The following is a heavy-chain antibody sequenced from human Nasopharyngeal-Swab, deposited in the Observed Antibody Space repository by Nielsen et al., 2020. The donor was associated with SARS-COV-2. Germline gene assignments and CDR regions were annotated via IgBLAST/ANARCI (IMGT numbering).Heavy chain of an antibody. CDR2: MSYDGSNK. V-gene: IGHV3-30-3*01. CDR3: ARTDSSGYYPVTYYYYGMDV. J-gene: IGHJ6*02. Sequence: WIRQPPGKGLEWVAVMSYDGSNKYYADSVKGRFTISRDNSKNTLYLQMNSLRAEDTAVYYCARTDSSGYYPVTYYYYGMDVWGQGTTVTVSS. D-gene: IGHD3-22*01.